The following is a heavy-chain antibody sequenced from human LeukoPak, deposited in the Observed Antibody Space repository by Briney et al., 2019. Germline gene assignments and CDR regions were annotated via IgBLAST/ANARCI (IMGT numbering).Heavy chain of an antibody. Sequence: PSETLSLTCSVSVRRISSYYWSWIRQPPGKALEWIGYIYTSGSTNYNPSLKSRVTISVDTSKNQFSLKLSSVTAADTAVYYCARLGDFWSGYSYYYYYYMDVWGKGTTVTVSS. J-gene: IGHJ6*03. CDR3: ARLGDFWSGYSYYYYYYMDV. CDR2: IYTSGST. V-gene: IGHV4-4*09. CDR1: VRRISSYY. D-gene: IGHD3-3*01.